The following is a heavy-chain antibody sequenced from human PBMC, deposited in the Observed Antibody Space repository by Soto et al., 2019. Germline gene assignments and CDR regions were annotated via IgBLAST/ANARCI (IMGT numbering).Heavy chain of an antibody. CDR1: GFTFSGYS. D-gene: IGHD6-6*01. CDR3: ARNESSSIYGMDV. J-gene: IGHJ6*02. CDR2: INSGSFSI. Sequence: GGSLRLSCAASGFTFSGYSMNWVRQAPGKGLEWVSSINSGSFSINYADSVKGRFSISRDNAQNSLHLQMNNLRAEDTAVYYCARNESSSIYGMDVWGQGTTVTVSS. V-gene: IGHV3-21*01.